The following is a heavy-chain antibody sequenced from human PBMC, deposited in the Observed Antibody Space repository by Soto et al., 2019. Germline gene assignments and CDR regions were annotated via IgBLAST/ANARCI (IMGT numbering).Heavy chain of an antibody. CDR1: GVSMSSYY. V-gene: IGHV4-4*07. Sequence: SETLSLTCSVSGVSMSSYYWSWIRQPAGKGLEWIGRVYTSGSTNYNPSLKSRVTMSVDTSKNQLSLKLSSVTAADTAVYYCARDRYYYGSGSYYEEDAFDIWGRGTMVTASS. D-gene: IGHD3-10*01. J-gene: IGHJ3*02. CDR3: ARDRYYYGSGSYYEEDAFDI. CDR2: VYTSGST.